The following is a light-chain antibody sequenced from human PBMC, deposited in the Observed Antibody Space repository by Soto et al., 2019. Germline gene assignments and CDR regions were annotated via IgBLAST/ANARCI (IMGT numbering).Light chain of an antibody. CDR1: QSVSSNY. CDR2: GAS. Sequence: EIVLTQSPGTLSLSPGERATLSCRASQSVSSNYLAWYQQKPGQAPRLLIYGASSRATGIPDRFSGSGSGTDFTLTISGLEPEDFAVYYCQQYGTSPLTFGGGTKIPIK. CDR3: QQYGTSPLT. J-gene: IGKJ4*01. V-gene: IGKV3-20*01.